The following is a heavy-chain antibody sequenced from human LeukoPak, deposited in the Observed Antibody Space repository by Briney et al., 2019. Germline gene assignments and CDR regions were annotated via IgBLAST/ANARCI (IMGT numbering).Heavy chain of an antibody. CDR1: GGSISSYY. CDR2: IYTSGST. Sequence: RPSETLSLTCTASGGSISSYYWSWIRQPAGKGLEWIGRIYTSGSTTYNPSLKSRVTMSVDTSKNQFSLQLSSVTAADTAVYYCASRASSSWYYDYWGQGTLVTVSS. CDR3: ASRASSSWYYDY. D-gene: IGHD6-13*01. V-gene: IGHV4-4*07. J-gene: IGHJ4*02.